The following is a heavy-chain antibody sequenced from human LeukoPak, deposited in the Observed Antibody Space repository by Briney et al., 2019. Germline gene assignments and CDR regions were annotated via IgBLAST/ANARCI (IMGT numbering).Heavy chain of an antibody. CDR1: GYTFTGYY. J-gene: IGHJ6*03. D-gene: IGHD3-22*01. V-gene: IGHV1-2*02. CDR3: ARDKGKDDSGFPTGGFYYYYMDV. Sequence: ASVKVSCKASGYTFTGYYMHWVRQAPGQGLEWMGWINPNSGGTNYAQKFQGRVTMTRDTSISTAYMELSSLRSEDTAVYYCARDKGKDDSGFPTGGFYYYYMDVWGKGTTVTISS. CDR2: INPNSGGT.